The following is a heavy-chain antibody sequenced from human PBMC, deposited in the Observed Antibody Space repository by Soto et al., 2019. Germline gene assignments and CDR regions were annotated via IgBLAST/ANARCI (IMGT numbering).Heavy chain of an antibody. V-gene: IGHV4-30-4*01. Sequence: SETLSLTCTVSGGSISSGDYYWSWIRQPPGKGLEWIGYIYYSGSTYYNPSLKSRVTISVDTSKNQFSLKLSSVTAADTAVYYCASSDQARPYYFDYWGQGTLVTVSS. CDR3: ASSDQARPYYFDY. CDR2: IYYSGST. J-gene: IGHJ4*02. CDR1: GGSISSGDYY.